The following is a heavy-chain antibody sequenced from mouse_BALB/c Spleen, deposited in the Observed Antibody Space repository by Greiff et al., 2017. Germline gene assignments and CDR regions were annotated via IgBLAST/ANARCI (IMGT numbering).Heavy chain of an antibody. V-gene: IGHV14-4*02. CDR3: NEEDY. CDR1: GFNITDYY. J-gene: IGHJ4*01. CDR2: IDPENGDT. Sequence: VQLQQSGAELVRSGASVKLSCTASGFNITDYYMHWVKQRPEQGLEWIGWIDPENGDTEYAPKFQGKATMTADTSSNTAYLQLSSLTSEDTAVYYCNEEDYWGQGTSVTVSS.